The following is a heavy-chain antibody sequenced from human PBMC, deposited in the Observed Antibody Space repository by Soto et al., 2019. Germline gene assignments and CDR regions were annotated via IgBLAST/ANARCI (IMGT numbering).Heavy chain of an antibody. Sequence: PGGSLRLSCAASGFTFSSYAMSWVRQAPGKGLEWVSAISGSGGSTYYADSVKGRFTISRDNSKNTLYLQMNSLRAEDTAVYYCAKPPRYDSSGYYYDYWGQGTLVTVSS. CDR1: GFTFSSYA. CDR2: ISGSGGST. J-gene: IGHJ4*02. D-gene: IGHD3-22*01. V-gene: IGHV3-23*01. CDR3: AKPPRYDSSGYYYDY.